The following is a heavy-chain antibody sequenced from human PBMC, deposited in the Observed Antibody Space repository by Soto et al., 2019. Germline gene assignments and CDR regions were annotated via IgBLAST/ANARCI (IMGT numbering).Heavy chain of an antibody. Sequence: SETLSLTCTVSGGSISSSSYYWGWIRQPPGKGLEWIGSIYYSGSTYYNPSLKSRVTISVDTSKNQFSLKLSSVTAADTAVYYCANFLRPGVPAAAISDALDIWGQGTMVTVSS. V-gene: IGHV4-39*01. D-gene: IGHD2-2*01. CDR1: GGSISSSSYY. CDR3: ANFLRPGVPAAAISDALDI. CDR2: IYYSGST. J-gene: IGHJ3*02.